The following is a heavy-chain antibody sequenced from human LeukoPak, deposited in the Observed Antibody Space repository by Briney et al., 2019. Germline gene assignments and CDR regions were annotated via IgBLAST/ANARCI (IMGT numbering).Heavy chain of an antibody. CDR2: ISNSSSYL. J-gene: IGHJ1*01. CDR1: GFTFSSYI. CDR3: ARDWPTIAAAGTIPEYFQH. D-gene: IGHD6-13*01. Sequence: NAGGSLRLSCAASGFTFSSYIMHCVPEAPGKGLECVSSISNSSSYLYYADSVKGRFTISRDNAKNSLYLQMNTLRAEDTAVYYCARDWPTIAAAGTIPEYFQHWGQGTLVTVSS. V-gene: IGHV3-21*01.